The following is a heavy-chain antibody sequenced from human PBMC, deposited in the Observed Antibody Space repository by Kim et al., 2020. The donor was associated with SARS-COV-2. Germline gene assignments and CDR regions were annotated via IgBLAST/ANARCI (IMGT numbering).Heavy chain of an antibody. Sequence: NEYAGSVKSRTTITPDPSKNQFSLQLNSVTPEDTAVYYCARDNSSSWYDYWGQGTLVTVSS. CDR2: N. V-gene: IGHV6-1*01. J-gene: IGHJ4*02. CDR3: ARDNSSSWYDY. D-gene: IGHD6-13*01.